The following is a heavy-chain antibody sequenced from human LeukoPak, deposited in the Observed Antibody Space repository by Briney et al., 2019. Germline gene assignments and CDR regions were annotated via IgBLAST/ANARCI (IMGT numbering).Heavy chain of an antibody. D-gene: IGHD3-22*01. CDR1: GYTFTGYY. V-gene: IGHV1-2*02. J-gene: IGHJ5*02. Sequence: ASVKVSCKASGYTFTGYYMHWVRHAPGQGLEWMGWINPNSGGTNNAQRFQGRGTMTRDMSRSTVYMELSSLRSEDTAVFYCARGVHVRKYDSNENCFDPWGQGTLVTVSS. CDR2: INPNSGGT. CDR3: ARGVHVRKYDSNENCFDP.